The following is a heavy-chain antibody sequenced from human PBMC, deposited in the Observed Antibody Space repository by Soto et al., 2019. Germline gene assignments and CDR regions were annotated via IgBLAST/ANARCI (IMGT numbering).Heavy chain of an antibody. CDR1: GVSLSSSSYY. V-gene: IGHV4-39*01. CDR3: ARQGQWMVSFDY. CDR2: IYYSGST. Sequence: SETLSLTCTVSGVSLSSSSYYWGWIRQPPGKGLEWIGSIYYSGSTYYNPSLKSRVTISVDTSKNQFSLKLSSVTAADTAVYYCARQGQWMVSFDYWGQGTLVTVSS. D-gene: IGHD6-19*01. J-gene: IGHJ4*02.